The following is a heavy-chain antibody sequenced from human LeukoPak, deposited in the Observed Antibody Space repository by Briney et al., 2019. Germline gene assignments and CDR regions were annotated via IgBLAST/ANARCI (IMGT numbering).Heavy chain of an antibody. Sequence: SEALSLTRAFSGYSISSGYYWGWIRQPPGKGLEWIGSIYHSGSTYYNPSLKSRVTISVDTSKNQFSLKLSSVTAEDTAVYYCARGGTGNWFDPWGQGTLVTVSS. V-gene: IGHV4-38-2*01. CDR2: IYHSGST. CDR3: ARGGTGNWFDP. D-gene: IGHD1-1*01. CDR1: GYSISSGYY. J-gene: IGHJ5*02.